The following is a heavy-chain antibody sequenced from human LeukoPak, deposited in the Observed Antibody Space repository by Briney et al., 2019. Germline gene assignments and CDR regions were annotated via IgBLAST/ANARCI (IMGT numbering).Heavy chain of an antibody. CDR3: ARTNYSGYDDY. CDR2: ISSNGGST. D-gene: IGHD5-12*01. V-gene: IGHV3-64*01. J-gene: IGHJ4*02. CDR1: GFTFSSYA. Sequence: GGSLRLSCAASGFTFSSYAMHWVRQAPGKGLEYVSAISSNGGSTYYANSVKGRFTISRDNSKNTLYLQMGSLRAEDMAVYYCARTNYSGYDDYWGQGTLVTASS.